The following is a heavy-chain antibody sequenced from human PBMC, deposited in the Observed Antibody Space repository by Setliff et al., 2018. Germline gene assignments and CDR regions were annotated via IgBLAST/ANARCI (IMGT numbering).Heavy chain of an antibody. J-gene: IGHJ3*02. V-gene: IGHV4-59*01. CDR1: GGSMTSYY. CDR2: IFYSGNT. CDR3: ARIRGPTGNCQEAFDI. D-gene: IGHD1-1*01. Sequence: PSETLSLTCAVYGGSMTSYYWTWIRQPPGEGLEWIGYIFYSGNTEYNPSLKSRVTISVDTSKSQFSLKLTSVTAADTAVYYCARIRGPTGNCQEAFDIWSEGTMVTVSS.